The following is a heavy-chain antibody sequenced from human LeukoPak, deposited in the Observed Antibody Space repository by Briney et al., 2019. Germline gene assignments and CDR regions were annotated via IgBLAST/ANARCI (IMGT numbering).Heavy chain of an antibody. CDR2: INPSGGST. V-gene: IGHV1-46*01. Sequence: WASVKVSCKASGYTFTSYYMHWVRQAPGQGLEWMGIINPSGGSTSYAQKFQGRVTMTRDTSTSTVYMELSSLRSEDTAVYYCAREIEEWAYGSGSYRSYGMDVWGQGTTVTVSS. D-gene: IGHD3-10*01. CDR1: GYTFTSYY. CDR3: AREIEEWAYGSGSYRSYGMDV. J-gene: IGHJ6*02.